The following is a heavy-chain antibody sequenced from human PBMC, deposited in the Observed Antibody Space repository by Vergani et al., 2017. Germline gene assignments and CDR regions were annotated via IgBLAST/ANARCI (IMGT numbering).Heavy chain of an antibody. V-gene: IGHV3-43*02. CDR2: ISGDGGST. Sequence: EVQLVESGGGVVQPGGSLRLSCAASGFRFDDYAMHWVRQAPGKGLEWISLISGDGGSTYYADSVKGRFTIFRDNSKNSLYLQMNGLRTEDTALYYCAKDIGRQMVEWGAYYWGQGTLVTVSS. CDR3: AKDIGRQMVEWGAYY. CDR1: GFRFDDYA. J-gene: IGHJ4*02. D-gene: IGHD6-13*01.